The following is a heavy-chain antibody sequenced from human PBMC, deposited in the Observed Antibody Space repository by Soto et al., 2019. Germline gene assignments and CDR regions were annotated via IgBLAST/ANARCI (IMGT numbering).Heavy chain of an antibody. D-gene: IGHD1-1*01. CDR1: GYTFTSYD. CDR2: MNPNTGNS. CDR3: ARRAETNGWNGFGADKYYFDF. Sequence: ASVKVSCKASGYTFTSYDIYWVRQATGQGLEWMGWMNPNTGNSGYAQKFQGRVTMTSGTSISTAHMELSSLRSEDTAVYYCARRAETNGWNGFGADKYYFDFWGQGTLVTVSS. V-gene: IGHV1-8*01. J-gene: IGHJ4*02.